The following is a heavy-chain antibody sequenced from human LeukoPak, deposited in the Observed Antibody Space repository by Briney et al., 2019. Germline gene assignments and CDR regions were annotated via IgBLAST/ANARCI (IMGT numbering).Heavy chain of an antibody. V-gene: IGHV3-48*03. CDR2: ISRSGSIV. CDR1: GFTFSSYE. Sequence: GGSLLLSCAASGFTFSSYEMNWVRQAPGKGLEWVSYISRSGSIVYYAASVKGRFIISRHNAKNSLYLQMNSLRAEDTAVYYCARDLRDAYGEFDYWGQGTLVTVSS. D-gene: IGHD3-10*01. CDR3: ARDLRDAYGEFDY. J-gene: IGHJ4*02.